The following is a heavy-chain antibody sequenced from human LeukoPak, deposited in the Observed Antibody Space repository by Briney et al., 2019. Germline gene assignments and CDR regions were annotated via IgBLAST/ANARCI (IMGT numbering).Heavy chain of an antibody. V-gene: IGHV3-21*01. CDR2: ISSSSSYI. D-gene: IGHD3-16*02. Sequence: GGSLRLSCAASGFTFSSYSMNWVRQAPGKGLEWVSSISSSSSYIYYADSVKGRFTISRDNAKNSLYLQMNSLRAEDTAVYYCAPERRVIKYFQHWARAPWSPSPQ. CDR1: GFTFSSYS. CDR3: APERRVIKYFQH. J-gene: IGHJ1*01.